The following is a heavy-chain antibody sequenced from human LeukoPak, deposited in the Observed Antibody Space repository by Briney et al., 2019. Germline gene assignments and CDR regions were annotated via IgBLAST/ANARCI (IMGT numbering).Heavy chain of an antibody. CDR1: SGSISSDY. J-gene: IGHJ4*02. CDR3: ARVAVAGTYYFDY. Sequence: SETLSLTCTVSSGSISSDYWSWIRQPPGKGLEWIGYIYCSGSTYYNPSLKSRVTISVDTSKNQFSLKLSSVTAADTAVYYCARVAVAGTYYFDYWGQGTLVTVSS. V-gene: IGHV4-59*12. CDR2: IYCSGST. D-gene: IGHD6-19*01.